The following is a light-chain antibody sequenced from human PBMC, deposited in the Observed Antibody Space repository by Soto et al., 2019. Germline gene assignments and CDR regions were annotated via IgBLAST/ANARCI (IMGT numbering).Light chain of an antibody. CDR3: QQYNNWPPLT. Sequence: EIVLTQSPGILSLSPGERATLSCRASQSVSNDFLAWYQQKPGQAPRLLIYGASTRATDVPDRFSGSGSGADFTLTISSLQSEDFAVYYCQQYNNWPPLTFGGGTKVDIK. CDR1: QSVSNDF. V-gene: IGKV3D-15*01. CDR2: GAS. J-gene: IGKJ4*01.